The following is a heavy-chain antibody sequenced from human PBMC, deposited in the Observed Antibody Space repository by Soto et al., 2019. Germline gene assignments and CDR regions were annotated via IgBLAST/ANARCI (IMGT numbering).Heavy chain of an antibody. CDR3: SADRGSYYYGTDV. CDR2: IKSKTDGGTT. J-gene: IGHJ6*02. V-gene: IGHV3-15*07. Sequence: EVQLVESGGGLVKPGGSLRLSCAASGFTFSNAWMNWVRQAPGKGLEWVGRIKSKTDGGTTDYAAPVKGRFTISRDDSKNTLYLQINSLKTEDTAVYYCSADRGSYYYGTDVWGQGTTVTVSS. CDR1: GFTFSNAW. D-gene: IGHD1-26*01.